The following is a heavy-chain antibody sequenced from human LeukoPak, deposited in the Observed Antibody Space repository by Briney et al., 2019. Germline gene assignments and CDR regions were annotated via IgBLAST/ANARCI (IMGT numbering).Heavy chain of an antibody. D-gene: IGHD3-22*01. CDR1: GFTFSSYS. Sequence: PGGSLRLSCAASGFTFSSYSMNWVRQAPGKGLEWVSSISSSSSYIYYADSVKGRFTISRDNAKNSLYLQMNSLRAEDTAVYYCAGVSYYDSSGYYYYFDYWGQGTLVTVSS. CDR2: ISSSSSYI. CDR3: AGVSYYDSSGYYYYFDY. J-gene: IGHJ4*02. V-gene: IGHV3-21*01.